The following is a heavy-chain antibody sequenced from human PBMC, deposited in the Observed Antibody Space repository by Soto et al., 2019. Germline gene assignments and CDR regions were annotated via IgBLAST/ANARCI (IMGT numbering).Heavy chain of an antibody. Sequence: PSETLSLTCTVSGGSIISDNHYWTWIRQHPGKGLEWIGYIYHNGETYYNPSLKSGFTISIDTSQNQFSLRLPFVSAADTAVYYCTSQGSSWGANWFDPWGQGTLVTVSS. CDR3: TSQGSSWGANWFDP. CDR2: IYHNGET. D-gene: IGHD6-13*01. J-gene: IGHJ5*02. V-gene: IGHV4-31*03. CDR1: GGSIISDNHY.